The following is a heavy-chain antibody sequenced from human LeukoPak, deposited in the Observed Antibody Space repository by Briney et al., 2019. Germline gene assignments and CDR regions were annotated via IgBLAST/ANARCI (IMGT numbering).Heavy chain of an antibody. CDR2: IYYSGSA. CDR3: ARSGDYYDSSGYFLH. J-gene: IGHJ4*02. D-gene: IGHD3-22*01. Sequence: PSQTLSLTCTVSGGSISSGGYYWSWIRQHPGKGLEWIGYIYYSGSAYYSPSLKSRVTISVDTSKNQFSLKLSSVTAADTAVYYCARSGDYYDSSGYFLHWGQGTLVTVSS. CDR1: GGSISSGGYY. V-gene: IGHV4-31*03.